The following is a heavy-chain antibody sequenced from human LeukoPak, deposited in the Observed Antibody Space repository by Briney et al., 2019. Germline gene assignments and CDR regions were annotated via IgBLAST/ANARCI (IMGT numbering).Heavy chain of an antibody. J-gene: IGHJ4*02. Sequence: ASVKVSFKASGYTFIDDYIYWLRQAPGQGPEYMGWINPKSGDSRFVEKFQGRVTLTRDTSIRTTYLELKRLRCDDTAVYHCATDVETGSRGQGTLVTVSS. CDR1: GYTFIDDY. CDR3: ATDVETGS. CDR2: INPKSGDS. D-gene: IGHD2-21*02. V-gene: IGHV1-2*02.